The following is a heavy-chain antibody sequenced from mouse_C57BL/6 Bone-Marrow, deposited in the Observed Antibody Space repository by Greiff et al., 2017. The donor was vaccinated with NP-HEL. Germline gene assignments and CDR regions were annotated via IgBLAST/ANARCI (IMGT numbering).Heavy chain of an antibody. CDR3: ARGGSSGYYLSD. CDR2: INPGSGGT. V-gene: IGHV1-54*01. D-gene: IGHD3-2*02. J-gene: IGHJ2*01. Sequence: QVQLQQSGAELVRPGTSVKVSCKASGYAFTNYLIEWVKQRPGQGLEWIGVINPGSGGTNYNEKFKGKATLTADKSSSTAYMQLSSLTSEDSAVYFCARGGSSGYYLSDWGQGTTLTVSS. CDR1: GYAFTNYL.